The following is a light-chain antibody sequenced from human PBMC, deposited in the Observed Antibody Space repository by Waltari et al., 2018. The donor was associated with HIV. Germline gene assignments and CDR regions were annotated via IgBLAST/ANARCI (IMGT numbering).Light chain of an antibody. CDR1: SSAVGGYNY. Sequence: QSPPTQPASVSGSPGQSITISCIGTSSAVGGYNYVSWYQQHPGKAPKLMIYDVTNRPSGVSNRFSGSQSGNTASLTISGLQAEDEADYYCTSYTSTTTLFGTGTKVTVL. V-gene: IGLV2-14*03. J-gene: IGLJ1*01. CDR2: DVT. CDR3: TSYTSTTTL.